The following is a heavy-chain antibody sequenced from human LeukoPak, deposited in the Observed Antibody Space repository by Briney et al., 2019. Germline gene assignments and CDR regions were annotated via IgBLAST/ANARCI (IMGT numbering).Heavy chain of an antibody. CDR1: GFTFSSYA. CDR2: ISYEGSNT. Sequence: GGSLRLSCAASGFTFSSYAMHWVRQAPGKGLEWVATISYEGSNTYYLESMKGRFTISRDNSKNTIYLQMNSLRAEDTAVYYCAKDRWITMVRGLTFDYWGQGTLVTVSS. J-gene: IGHJ4*02. D-gene: IGHD3-10*01. CDR3: AKDRWITMVRGLTFDY. V-gene: IGHV3-30-3*01.